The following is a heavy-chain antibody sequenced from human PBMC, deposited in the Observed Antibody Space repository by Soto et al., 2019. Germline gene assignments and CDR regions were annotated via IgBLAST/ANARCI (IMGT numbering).Heavy chain of an antibody. CDR1: GGSLSSGDYY. D-gene: IGHD3-9*01. J-gene: IGHJ3*02. CDR3: ARVYTSYDILTGYLTRDAFDI. V-gene: IGHV4-30-4*01. Sequence: SVTMSVTCPVAGGSLSSGDYYWSWIRKPPGKGLEWIGYIYYSGSTYYNPSLKSRVTISVDTSKNQFSLKLSSVTAADTAVYYCARVYTSYDILTGYLTRDAFDIWGQGTMVTVSS. CDR2: IYYSGST.